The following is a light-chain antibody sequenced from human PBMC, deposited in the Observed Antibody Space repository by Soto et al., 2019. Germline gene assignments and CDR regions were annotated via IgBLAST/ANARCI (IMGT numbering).Light chain of an antibody. CDR2: EVN. CDR1: SSDVGGYNY. Sequence: QSALTQPPSASGSPGQSVTISCTGTSSDVGGYNYVSWFQKRPGKAPKLIIHEVNKRPSGVPDRFSGSKSGNTASLTVSGLQAEDEAEYFCSSFADGFNVVFGGGTQLTVL. V-gene: IGLV2-8*01. J-gene: IGLJ2*01. CDR3: SSFADGFNVV.